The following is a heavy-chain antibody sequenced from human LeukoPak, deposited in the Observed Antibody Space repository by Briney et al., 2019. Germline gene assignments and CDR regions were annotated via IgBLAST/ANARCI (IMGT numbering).Heavy chain of an antibody. CDR1: GYTFTTYG. D-gene: IGHD3-16*01. J-gene: IGHJ5*02. Sequence: ASVKVSCKASGYTFTTYGISWVRQAPGQGLEWMGWVSGNNGNTNYAQKFQGRVTMTRDTSISTAYMELSSLRSDDTAVYYCARMDGRARLNWFDPWGQGTLVTVSS. CDR2: VSGNNGNT. CDR3: ARMDGRARLNWFDP. V-gene: IGHV1-18*01.